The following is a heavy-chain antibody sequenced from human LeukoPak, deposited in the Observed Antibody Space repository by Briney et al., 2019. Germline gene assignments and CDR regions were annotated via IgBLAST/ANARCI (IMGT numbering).Heavy chain of an antibody. CDR3: ARGGGGYYYDSSGSYFDY. J-gene: IGHJ4*02. Sequence: SETLSLTCTVSGGSISSYYWSWIRQPPGKGLGWIGYIYYSGSTNYNPSLKSRVTISVDTSKNQFSLKLSSVTAADTAVYYCARGGGGYYYDSSGSYFDYWGQGTLVTVSS. CDR2: IYYSGST. CDR1: GGSISSYY. D-gene: IGHD3-22*01. V-gene: IGHV4-59*01.